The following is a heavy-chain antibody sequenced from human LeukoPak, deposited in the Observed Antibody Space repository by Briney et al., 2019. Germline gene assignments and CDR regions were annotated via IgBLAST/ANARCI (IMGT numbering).Heavy chain of an antibody. CDR2: ISLSGSIT. CDR1: GFSSSAYT. CDR3: AKLVSDSSSY. V-gene: IGHV3-48*01. J-gene: IGHJ4*02. D-gene: IGHD6-6*01. Sequence: GGSLRLSCEASGFSSSAYTMDWVRQAPGKGLEWISYISLSGSITYYADSVKGRFTISRDNARNSLHLQMNSLRAEDTAIYYCAKLVSDSSSYWGRGILVTVSS.